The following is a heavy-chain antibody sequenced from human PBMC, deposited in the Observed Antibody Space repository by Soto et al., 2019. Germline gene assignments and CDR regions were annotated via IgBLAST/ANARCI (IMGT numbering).Heavy chain of an antibody. J-gene: IGHJ4*02. CDR1: GGSISSYY. V-gene: IGHV4-4*07. D-gene: IGHD3-22*01. Sequence: PSETLSLTCTVSGGSISSYYWSWIRQPAGKGLEWIGRIYTSWSTNYNPSLKSRVTMSVDTSKNQFSLKLSSVTAADTAVYYCAGTRDYYDSSGYYHFDYWGQGTLVTVSS. CDR2: IYTSWST. CDR3: AGTRDYYDSSGYYHFDY.